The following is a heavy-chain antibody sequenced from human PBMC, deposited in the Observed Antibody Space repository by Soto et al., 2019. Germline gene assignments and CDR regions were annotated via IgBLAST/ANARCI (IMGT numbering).Heavy chain of an antibody. Sequence: SENLSLTCAVSGGSISTSGYYWGWIRQPPGMGLEWIGSLSYTGSSKTYYNPSLKSRVTISGDTSKNHFSVELSSVTAADTAIYYCARRPYSSSSGGYDYWGQGTLVTVSS. CDR3: ARRPYSSSSGGYDY. D-gene: IGHD6-6*01. J-gene: IGHJ4*02. CDR2: LSYTGSSKT. CDR1: GGSISTSGYY. V-gene: IGHV4-39*02.